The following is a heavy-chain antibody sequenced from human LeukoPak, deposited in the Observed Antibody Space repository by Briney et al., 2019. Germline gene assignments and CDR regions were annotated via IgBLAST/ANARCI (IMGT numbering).Heavy chain of an antibody. J-gene: IGHJ5*02. Sequence: SETLSLTCTVSGGSITSYYWSWIRQPAGKGLERIGRIYSSGSTDYNPSLRSRVTMSVDTSKNQFSLKLTSVTAADTAVYYCAREPAVTKVWFDPWGQGTLVIVSS. CDR1: GGSITSYY. CDR2: IYSSGST. D-gene: IGHD4-11*01. V-gene: IGHV4-4*07. CDR3: AREPAVTKVWFDP.